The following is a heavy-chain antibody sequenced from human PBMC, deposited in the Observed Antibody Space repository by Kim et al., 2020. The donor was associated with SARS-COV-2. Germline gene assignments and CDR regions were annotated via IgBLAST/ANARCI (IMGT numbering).Heavy chain of an antibody. CDR2: ISSNGGDT. J-gene: IGHJ6*02. Sequence: GGSLRLSCAASGFTFSRYAMHWVRQAPGKGLEYVSGISSNGGDTYYVNSVKGRFSISRDNSKNTLYLQMGSLRAEDMAVYYCARDHLTGDAPYYYYYGMDVWGQGTTVTVSS. CDR1: GFTFSRYA. D-gene: IGHD4-17*01. V-gene: IGHV3-64*01. CDR3: ARDHLTGDAPYYYYYGMDV.